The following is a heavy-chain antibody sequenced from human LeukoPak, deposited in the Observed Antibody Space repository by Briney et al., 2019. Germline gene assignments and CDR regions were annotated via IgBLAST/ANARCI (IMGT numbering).Heavy chain of an antibody. V-gene: IGHV3-23*01. CDR1: GFTFSSYA. CDR2: ISASGGST. D-gene: IGHD1-14*01. J-gene: IGHJ4*02. Sequence: GGSLRPSCAASGFTFSSYAMSWVRQAPGKGLEWVSSISASGGSTYYADSVKGRFTISRDNSKNTLYLQMNSLRADDTAVYYCAKALSGGIKEVDYWGQGTLVTVSS. CDR3: AKALSGGIKEVDY.